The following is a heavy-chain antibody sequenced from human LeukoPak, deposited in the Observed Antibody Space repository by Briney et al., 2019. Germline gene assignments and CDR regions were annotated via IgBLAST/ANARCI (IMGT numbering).Heavy chain of an antibody. V-gene: IGHV4-59*01. D-gene: IGHD2-15*01. CDR3: ARDRGVDYCSGGSCSHYYYYMDV. CDR1: GGSISSYY. Sequence: NSSETLSLTCTVSGGSISSYYWSWIRQPPGKVLEWIGYIYYSGSTNYNPSLKSRVTISVDTSKNQFSLKLSSVTAADTAVYYCARDRGVDYCSGGSCSHYYYYMDVWGKGTTVTISS. J-gene: IGHJ6*03. CDR2: IYYSGST.